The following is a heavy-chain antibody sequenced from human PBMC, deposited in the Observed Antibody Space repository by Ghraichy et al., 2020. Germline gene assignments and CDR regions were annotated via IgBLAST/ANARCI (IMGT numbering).Heavy chain of an antibody. V-gene: IGHV3-7*03. CDR2: IKQDGSEK. Sequence: GESLNISCAASGLTFSSDWMTWVRQAPGKGLEWVASIKQDGSEKFYGNSVKGRFTISRDNAKNSLYLQMNSLRAEDTAVYFCARCGYSYGSHFDYWGQGTLVTVSS. J-gene: IGHJ4*02. CDR3: ARCGYSYGSHFDY. D-gene: IGHD5-18*01. CDR1: GLTFSSDW.